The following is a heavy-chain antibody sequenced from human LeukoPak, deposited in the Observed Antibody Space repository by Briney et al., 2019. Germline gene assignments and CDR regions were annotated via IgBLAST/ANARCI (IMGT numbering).Heavy chain of an antibody. CDR3: ARKDSSGYLTIDY. V-gene: IGHV4-30-4*07. CDR2: IYYSGST. CDR1: GGSISSGGYS. J-gene: IGHJ4*02. Sequence: SETLSLTCAVSGGSISSGGYSWSWIRQPPGKGLEWIGYIYYSGSTYYNPSLKSRVTISVDTSKNQFSLKLSSVTAADTAVYYCARKDSSGYLTIDYWGQGTLVTVSS. D-gene: IGHD3-22*01.